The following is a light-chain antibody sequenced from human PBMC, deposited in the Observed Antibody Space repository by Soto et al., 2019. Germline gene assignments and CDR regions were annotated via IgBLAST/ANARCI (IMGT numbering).Light chain of an antibody. V-gene: IGKV1-5*03. Sequence: DIQMTQSPSTLSASVGDRVTITCRASQSISRLLAWYQQKPGKAPKLLIHKESSLESGVPSRFSGSGSGTEFTLTISSLQPDDFATYYCQQYINYLTVGQGTKVEIK. CDR1: QSISRL. CDR3: QQYINYLT. CDR2: KES. J-gene: IGKJ1*01.